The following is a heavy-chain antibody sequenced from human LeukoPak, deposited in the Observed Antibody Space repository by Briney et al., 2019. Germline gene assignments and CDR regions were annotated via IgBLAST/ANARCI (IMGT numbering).Heavy chain of an antibody. J-gene: IGHJ5*02. V-gene: IGHV1-18*01. Sequence: ASVKVSCKASGYTFTSYGISWVRQAPGQGLEWMGWISAYKGNTNYAQKLQGRVTMTTDTSTSTAYMELRSLRSDDTAVYYCARDGSYSNYEYNWFDPWGQGTLVTVSS. CDR1: GYTFTSYG. CDR2: ISAYKGNT. CDR3: ARDGSYSNYEYNWFDP. D-gene: IGHD4-11*01.